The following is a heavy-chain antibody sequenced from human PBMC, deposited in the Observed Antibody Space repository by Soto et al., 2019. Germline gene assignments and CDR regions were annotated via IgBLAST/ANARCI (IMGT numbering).Heavy chain of an antibody. V-gene: IGHV4-31*03. J-gene: IGHJ5*02. D-gene: IGHD3-9*01. CDR2: IYYSGST. CDR3: ARLTSNWFDP. Sequence: KQSQTLSLTCTVSGGSISSGGYYWSWLRQHPGKGLEWIGYIYYSGSTYYNPSLKSRVTISVDTSKNQFSLKLSSVTAADTAVYYCARLTSNWFDPWGQGTLVTVSS. CDR1: GGSISSGGYY.